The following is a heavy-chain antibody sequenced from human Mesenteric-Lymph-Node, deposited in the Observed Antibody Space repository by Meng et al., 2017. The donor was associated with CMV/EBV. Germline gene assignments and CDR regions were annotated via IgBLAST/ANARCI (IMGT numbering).Heavy chain of an antibody. CDR2: ISYDGSNK. D-gene: IGHD2-2*02. CDR3: ARDGIPAAILWYYYYGMDV. Sequence: GGSLRLSCAASGFTFSSYAMHWVRQAPGKGLEWVAVISYDGSNKYYADSVKGRFTISRDNSKNTLYLQMNSLRAEDTAVYYCARDGIPAAILWYYYYGMDVWGQGTTVTVSS. J-gene: IGHJ6*02. CDR1: GFTFSSYA. V-gene: IGHV3-30*04.